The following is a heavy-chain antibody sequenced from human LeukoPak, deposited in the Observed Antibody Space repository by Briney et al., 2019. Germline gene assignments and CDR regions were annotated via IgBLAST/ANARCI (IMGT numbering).Heavy chain of an antibody. CDR1: GGSMSNSSYY. Sequence: SETLSLTCTVSGGSMSNSSYYWGWIRQPPGKGLEWIGSIYYTGSTYYNPSFKSRITISVDTSKNQFSLKLSSVTAADTAVYYCARVLGYCSGGSCYYHFDYWGQGTPVTVSS. D-gene: IGHD2-15*01. CDR3: ARVLGYCSGGSCYYHFDY. J-gene: IGHJ4*02. V-gene: IGHV4-39*07. CDR2: IYYTGST.